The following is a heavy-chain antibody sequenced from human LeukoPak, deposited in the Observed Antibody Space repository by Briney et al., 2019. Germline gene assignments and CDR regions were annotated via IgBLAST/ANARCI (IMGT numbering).Heavy chain of an antibody. V-gene: IGHV3-53*01. CDR3: ARDLASSSGWEFDY. J-gene: IGHJ4*02. CDR2: IYGGGST. D-gene: IGHD6-19*01. Sequence: GGSLRLSCAASGFTVSSNYMNWVRQTPGKGLERVSLIYGGGSTYYADSVKGRFTISRDNSKNTLYLQMNSLRAEDTAVYYCARDLASSSGWEFDYWGQGTLVTVSS. CDR1: GFTVSSNY.